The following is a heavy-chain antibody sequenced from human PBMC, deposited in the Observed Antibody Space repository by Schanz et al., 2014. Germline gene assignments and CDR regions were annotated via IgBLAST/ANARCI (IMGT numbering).Heavy chain of an antibody. V-gene: IGHV3-33*05. CDR2: ISYDGSNK. D-gene: IGHD6-19*01. CDR3: AKDLPAVAVAPLMTGLYDS. J-gene: IGHJ4*02. CDR1: GFTFSNYG. Sequence: QVQLVESGGGVVQPGGSLRLSCAASGFTFSNYGMHWVRQAPGKGLEWVAVISYDGSNKYYADSVRGRFTISRENSKNTLHLQMNSLRAEDTAVYHCAKDLPAVAVAPLMTGLYDSWGQGTLVTVSS.